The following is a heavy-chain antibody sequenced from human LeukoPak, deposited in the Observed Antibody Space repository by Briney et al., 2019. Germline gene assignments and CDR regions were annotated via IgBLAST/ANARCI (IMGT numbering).Heavy chain of an antibody. V-gene: IGHV4-4*07. CDR1: GGSISSYY. Sequence: PSETLSLTCTVSGGSISSYYWSWIRQPAGKGLEWIGRIYTSGSTNYNPSLKSRVTMSVDTSKNQFSLKLSSVTAADTAVYYCARHPGALSSGYYLGAFDIRGQGTMVTVSS. D-gene: IGHD3-22*01. J-gene: IGHJ3*02. CDR2: IYTSGST. CDR3: ARHPGALSSGYYLGAFDI.